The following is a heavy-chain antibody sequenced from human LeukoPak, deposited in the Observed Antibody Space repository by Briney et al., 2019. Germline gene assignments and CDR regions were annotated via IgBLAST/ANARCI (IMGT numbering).Heavy chain of an antibody. CDR2: ISSSGSTI. CDR1: GFTFSSYE. J-gene: IGHJ4*02. V-gene: IGHV3-48*03. D-gene: IGHD3-22*01. CDR3: ARKDSSGYHGPLDY. Sequence: GGSLRLSCAASGFTFSSYEMNWVRQAPGKGLEWVSYISSSGSTIYYADSVKGRFTISRDNAKNSLYLQMNSLRAEDTAVYYCARKDSSGYHGPLDYWGQGTLVTISS.